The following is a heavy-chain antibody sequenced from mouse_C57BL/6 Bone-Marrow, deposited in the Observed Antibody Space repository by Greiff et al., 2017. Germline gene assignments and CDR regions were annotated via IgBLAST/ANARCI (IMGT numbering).Heavy chain of an antibody. CDR1: GYTFTSYG. CDR3: ARLRYYGSSPFAY. V-gene: IGHV1-81*01. J-gene: IGHJ3*01. CDR2: IYPRSGNT. Sequence: VKLQESGAELARPGASVKLSCKASGYTFTSYGISWVKQRTGQGLEWIGEIYPRSGNTYYNEKFKGKATLTADKSSSTAYMELRSLTSEDSAVXFCARLRYYGSSPFAYWGQGTLVTVSA. D-gene: IGHD1-1*01.